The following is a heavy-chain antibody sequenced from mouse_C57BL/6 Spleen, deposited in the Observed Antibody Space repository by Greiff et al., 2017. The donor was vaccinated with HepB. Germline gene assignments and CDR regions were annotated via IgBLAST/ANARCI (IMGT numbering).Heavy chain of an antibody. CDR1: GYTFTSYW. Sequence: QVQLQQSGAELVMPGASVKLSCKASGYTFTSYWMHWVKQRPGQGLEWIGEIDPSDSYTNYNQKFKGKSTLTVDKSSSTAYMQLSSLTSEDSAVYYCARSKDYGSSYSWFAYWGQGTLVTVSA. D-gene: IGHD1-1*01. CDR2: IDPSDSYT. V-gene: IGHV1-69*01. CDR3: ARSKDYGSSYSWFAY. J-gene: IGHJ3*01.